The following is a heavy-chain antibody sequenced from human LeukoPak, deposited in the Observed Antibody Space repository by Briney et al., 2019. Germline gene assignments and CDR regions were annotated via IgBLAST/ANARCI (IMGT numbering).Heavy chain of an antibody. CDR2: IYTSGST. D-gene: IGHD5-18*01. J-gene: IGHJ3*02. CDR3: ARHGAYSYGYGGDAFDI. Sequence: SETLSLTCAVSGGSISSYYWSWIRQPPGKGLEWIGYIYTSGSTNYNPSLKSRVTISVGTSKNQFSLKLSSVTAADTAVYYCARHGAYSYGYGGDAFDIWGQGTMVTVSS. V-gene: IGHV4-4*09. CDR1: GGSISSYY.